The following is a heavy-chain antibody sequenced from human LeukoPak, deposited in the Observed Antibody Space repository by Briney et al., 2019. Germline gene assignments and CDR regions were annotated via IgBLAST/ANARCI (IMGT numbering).Heavy chain of an antibody. D-gene: IGHD3-16*02. V-gene: IGHV3-11*01. Sequence: GGSLRLSCAPSRFTFSDYYMSWIRQAPGKGLEWVSYISSSGSTIYYADSVKGRFTISRDNAKNSLYLQMNSLRAEDTAVYYCARVSSGLNVWGSYRNLDYWGQGTLVTVSS. CDR3: ARVSSGLNVWGSYRNLDY. J-gene: IGHJ4*02. CDR1: RFTFSDYY. CDR2: ISSSGSTI.